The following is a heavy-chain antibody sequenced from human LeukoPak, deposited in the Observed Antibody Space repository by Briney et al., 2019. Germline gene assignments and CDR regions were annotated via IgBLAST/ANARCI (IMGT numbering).Heavy chain of an antibody. D-gene: IGHD4-23*01. V-gene: IGHV3-23*01. J-gene: IGHJ4*02. CDR1: GFTFSYA. CDR2: ISGSGGDT. CDR3: AKRRDYGGNPGHFDY. Sequence: PGGSLRLSCAASGFTFSYAMNWVRQAPGKGLEWVSGISGSGGDTYYADSMKGRFTISRDNSKNMLYLQMNSLRAEDTAIYYCAKRRDYGGNPGHFDYWGRGTLVTVSS.